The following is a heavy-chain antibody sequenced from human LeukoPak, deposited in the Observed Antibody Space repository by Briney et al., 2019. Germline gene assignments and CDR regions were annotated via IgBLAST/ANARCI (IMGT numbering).Heavy chain of an antibody. V-gene: IGHV3-74*01. Sequence: GGSLRLSCAASGFTLSSYWMHWVRQAPGKGLVWVSHINSDGSSTSHADSVKGRFTISRDNAKNTLYLQINSLRAEDTAVYYCARGGVVAAVDYWGQGSLVTVSS. CDR1: GFTLSSYW. CDR2: INSDGSST. D-gene: IGHD2-15*01. J-gene: IGHJ4*02. CDR3: ARGGVVAAVDY.